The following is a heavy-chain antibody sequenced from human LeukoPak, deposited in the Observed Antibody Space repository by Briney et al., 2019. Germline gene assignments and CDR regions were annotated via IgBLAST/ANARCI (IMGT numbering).Heavy chain of an antibody. J-gene: IGHJ4*02. CDR2: IYTTGNT. D-gene: IGHD3-3*01. CDR3: ARDARGWRGFDY. V-gene: IGHV4-4*07. Sequence: SETLSLTCSVSGGSISSYYWSWIRQPAGKGREWIGRIYTTGNTDYNPSLKSRVTMSVDTSKNQFSLSLSSVTAADTAVYYCARDARGWRGFDYWGQGTLVTVSS. CDR1: GGSISSYY.